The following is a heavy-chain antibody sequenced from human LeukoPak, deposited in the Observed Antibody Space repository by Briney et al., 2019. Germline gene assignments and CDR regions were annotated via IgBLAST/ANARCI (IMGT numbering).Heavy chain of an antibody. V-gene: IGHV1-18*01. CDR1: GYTFTSYG. CDR3: ARDTIVVVPAAPYYFDY. D-gene: IGHD2-2*01. J-gene: IGHJ4*02. CDR2: ISAYNGNT. Sequence: ASVKVSCKASGYTFTSYGISWVRQAPGQGLEWMGWISAYNGNTNYAQNLQGRVTMTTDTSTSTAYIELRSLRSDDTAVYYCARDTIVVVPAAPYYFDYWGQGTLVTVSS.